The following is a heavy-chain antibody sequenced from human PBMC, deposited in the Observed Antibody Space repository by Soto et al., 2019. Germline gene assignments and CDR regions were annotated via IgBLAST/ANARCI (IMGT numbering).Heavy chain of an antibody. CDR1: GYSFSNSG. V-gene: IGHV1-18*01. CDR2: ISTYNGNT. D-gene: IGHD2-8*01. J-gene: IGHJ5*02. CDR3: ARDEYNNGRNWLNP. Sequence: ASVKVSCKASGYSFSNSGFSWMRQAPGQGLEWMGWISTYNGNTNYAQKFQGRLSMTRDTSTTTAFMELTTLRSDDTAVYYCARDEYNNGRNWLNPWGQGTLVTSPQ.